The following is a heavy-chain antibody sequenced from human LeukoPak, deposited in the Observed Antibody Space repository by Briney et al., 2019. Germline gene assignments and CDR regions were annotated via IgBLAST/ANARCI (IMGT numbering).Heavy chain of an antibody. J-gene: IGHJ4*02. V-gene: IGHV1-18*01. Sequence: ASVEVSCKASGYTFTSHGISWVRQAPGQGLQWMGWISGYNDNTNYAQDLQGRVTVTTDTSTSTAYMELRSLRSDDTAVYYCARDGGITGTAFDYWGQGTLVTVSS. CDR2: ISGYNDNT. CDR3: ARDGGITGTAFDY. CDR1: GYTFTSHG. D-gene: IGHD1-7*01.